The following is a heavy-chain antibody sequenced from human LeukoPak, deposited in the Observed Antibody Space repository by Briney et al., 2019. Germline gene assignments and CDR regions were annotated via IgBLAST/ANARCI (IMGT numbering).Heavy chain of an antibody. Sequence: ASVKVSCKASGGTFSSYAISWVRQAPGQGLEWMGRIIPIFGTANYAQKFQGRVTITTDESTSTAYMELSSLRSEDTAVYYCARDDYGDYVPDWGQGTLVTVPS. CDR1: GGTFSSYA. CDR2: IIPIFGTA. J-gene: IGHJ4*02. D-gene: IGHD4-17*01. V-gene: IGHV1-69*05. CDR3: ARDDYGDYVPD.